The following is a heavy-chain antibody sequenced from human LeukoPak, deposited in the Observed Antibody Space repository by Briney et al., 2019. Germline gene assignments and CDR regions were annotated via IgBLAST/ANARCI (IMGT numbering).Heavy chain of an antibody. CDR3: ARESVVPAAIAGY. D-gene: IGHD2-2*02. CDR2: IYHSGST. V-gene: IGHV4-38-2*02. CDR1: GYSISSGYY. J-gene: IGHJ4*02. Sequence: SETLSLTCTVSGYSISSGYYWGWIRQPPGKGLEWIGSIYHSGSTYYNPSLKSRVTISVDTSKNQFSLKLSPVTAADTAVYYCARESVVPAAIAGYWGQGTLVTVSS.